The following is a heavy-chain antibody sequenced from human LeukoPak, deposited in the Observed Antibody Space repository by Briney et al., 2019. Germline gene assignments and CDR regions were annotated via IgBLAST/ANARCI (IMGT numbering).Heavy chain of an antibody. D-gene: IGHD3-22*01. CDR3: ARVGYYDDYGMDV. V-gene: IGHV3-53*01. CDR2: IYSGGST. J-gene: IGHJ6*02. Sequence: PGGSLRLSSAASGFTVSSNYMSWVRQAPGKGLEWVTVIYSGGSTYYADSVKGRFTISRDNSKNTLYLQMNSLRAEDTAVYYCARVGYYDDYGMDVWGQGTTVTVSS. CDR1: GFTVSSNY.